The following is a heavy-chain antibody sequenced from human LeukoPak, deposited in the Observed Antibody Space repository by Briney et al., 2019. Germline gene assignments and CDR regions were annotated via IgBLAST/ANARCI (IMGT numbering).Heavy chain of an antibody. J-gene: IGHJ4*02. CDR2: ISCDGSNK. CDR1: GFTFSSYA. Sequence: GGSLRLSCAASGFTFSSYAMHWVRQVPGKGLERVAVISCDGSNKYYADSVKGRFTISRDNSKNTLYLQMNSLRAEDTAVYYCARDREHQYYFDYWGQGTLVTVSS. V-gene: IGHV3-30*04. CDR3: ARDREHQYYFDY. D-gene: IGHD1/OR15-1a*01.